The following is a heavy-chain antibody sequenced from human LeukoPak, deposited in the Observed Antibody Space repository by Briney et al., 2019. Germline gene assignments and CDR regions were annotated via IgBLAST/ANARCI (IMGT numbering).Heavy chain of an antibody. CDR2: IHYTGST. V-gene: IGHV4-39*01. CDR1: GGSITSSSHF. CDR3: AREEASAGDY. D-gene: IGHD6-13*01. J-gene: IGHJ4*02. Sequence: PSETLSLTCTVSGGSITSSSHFWAWIRQPPGKGLEWIGSIHYTGSTFYSPSLQSRVTISVDTSKNQFSLKLGSVTATDTAVYYCAREEASAGDYWGQGTLVTVSS.